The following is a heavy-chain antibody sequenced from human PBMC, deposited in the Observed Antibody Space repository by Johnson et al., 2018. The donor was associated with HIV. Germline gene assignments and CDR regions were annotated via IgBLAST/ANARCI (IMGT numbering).Heavy chain of an antibody. CDR1: GFTFSTYA. J-gene: IGHJ3*02. V-gene: IGHV3-30*04. D-gene: IGHD3-22*01. Sequence: QVKLVESGGGVVQPGRSLRLSCAASGFTFSTYAIHWVRQAPGKGLEWVAVISHDGSNKDYADSVKGRFTISRDNSKNTLYLQMNGLRAEDTAIYYCARIRVAVITKVCAFDIWGQGTMVTVSS. CDR3: ARIRVAVITKVCAFDI. CDR2: ISHDGSNK.